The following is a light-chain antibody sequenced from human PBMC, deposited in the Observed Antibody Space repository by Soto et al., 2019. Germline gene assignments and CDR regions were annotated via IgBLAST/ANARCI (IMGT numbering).Light chain of an antibody. CDR1: QSVGRY. CDR3: HQRSDWPLT. V-gene: IGKV3-11*01. CDR2: DAS. Sequence: EIVLTQSPATLSLSPGERATLSCRASQSVGRYLVWYQQKVGHTPRLLIYDASNRATGIPARFSASGSGTDFTLTISSLEPEDVAVYYCHQRSDWPLTFGGGTKVEIK. J-gene: IGKJ4*01.